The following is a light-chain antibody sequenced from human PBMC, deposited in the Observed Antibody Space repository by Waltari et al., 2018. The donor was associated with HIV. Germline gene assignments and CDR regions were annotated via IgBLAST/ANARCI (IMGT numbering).Light chain of an antibody. CDR1: LSVLYSSNNKNY. Sequence: IVMITPSDSLAVSLVERATINCKSRLSVLYSSNNKNYLAWYQQKPGQPPKLLIYWGSTRESGVPDRFSGSGSGTDFTLTISSLQAEDVALYYCQQYYSTPRTFGQGTKVEVK. V-gene: IGKV4-1*01. CDR3: QQYYSTPRT. CDR2: WGS. J-gene: IGKJ1*01.